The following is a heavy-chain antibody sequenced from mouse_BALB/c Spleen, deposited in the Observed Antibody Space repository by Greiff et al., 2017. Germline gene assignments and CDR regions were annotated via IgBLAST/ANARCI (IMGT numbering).Heavy chain of an antibody. CDR1: GYTFTDYE. CDR2: IDPETGGT. CDR3: TDGGLHGGDY. D-gene: IGHD2-2*01. J-gene: IGHJ4*01. Sequence: VQLQQSGAELVRPGASVTLSCKASGYTFTDYEMHWVKQTPVHGLEWIGAIDPETGGTAYNQKFKGKATLTADKSSSTAYMELRSLTSEDSAVYYCTDGGLHGGDYWGQGTSVTVSS. V-gene: IGHV1-15*01.